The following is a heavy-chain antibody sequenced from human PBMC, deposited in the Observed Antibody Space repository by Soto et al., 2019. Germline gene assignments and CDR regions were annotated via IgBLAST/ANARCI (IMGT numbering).Heavy chain of an antibody. V-gene: IGHV3-21*01. CDR1: VFTFSSYS. D-gene: IGHD2-2*01. CDR2: ISSSSSYI. J-gene: IGHJ6*02. Sequence: GGSLRLSCAASVFTFSSYSMNWVRQAPGKGLEWVSSISSSSSYIYYADSVKGRFTISRDNAKNSLYLQMNSLRAEDTAVYYCARRYCSSTSCYPYYYYYGMDVWGQGTTVTVSS. CDR3: ARRYCSSTSCYPYYYYYGMDV.